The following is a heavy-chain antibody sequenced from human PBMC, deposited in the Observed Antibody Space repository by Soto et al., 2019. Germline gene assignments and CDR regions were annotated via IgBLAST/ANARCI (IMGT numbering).Heavy chain of an antibody. D-gene: IGHD1-1*01. J-gene: IGHJ4*02. CDR2: IGPDGSST. CDR1: GFTFSSHW. Sequence: EVQLVESGGGLVQPGGSLRLSCAASGFTFSSHWMHWVRQAPGKGLGWVSHIGPDGSSTRDADSVQGRFTISRDNARNTLYLQMNRLRDEDTSVYYCARDNNRSYDYWGQGILVTVSS. CDR3: ARDNNRSYDY. V-gene: IGHV3-74*01.